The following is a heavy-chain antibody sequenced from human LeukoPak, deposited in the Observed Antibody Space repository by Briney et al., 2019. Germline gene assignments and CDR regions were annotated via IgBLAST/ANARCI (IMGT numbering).Heavy chain of an antibody. D-gene: IGHD1-7*01. V-gene: IGHV3-30*04. CDR2: ISFDGTKK. CDR3: ARDPITGTVNFNWFDP. CDR1: GFTFSNYT. Sequence: PGGSLRLSCAASGFTFSNYTVHWVRQAPGKGLEWVAVISFDGTKKYYADSVKGRFTISRDNSKNTLYLQMNSLRAEDTAIYFCARDPITGTVNFNWFDPWGQGTLVTVSS. J-gene: IGHJ5*02.